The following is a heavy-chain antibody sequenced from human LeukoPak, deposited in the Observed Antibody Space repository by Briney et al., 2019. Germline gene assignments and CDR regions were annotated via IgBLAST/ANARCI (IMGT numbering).Heavy chain of an antibody. D-gene: IGHD3-22*01. Sequence: PGGSLRLSXAASGFTVSSNYMSWIRQAPGKGLEWVSVIYSGGSTYYADSVKGRFTISRDSSKNTLYLQMNSLRAEDTAVYYCAREDYYDSSGYYYEDWGQGTLVTVSS. CDR3: AREDYYDSSGYYYED. V-gene: IGHV3-53*01. CDR1: GFTVSSNY. J-gene: IGHJ4*02. CDR2: IYSGGST.